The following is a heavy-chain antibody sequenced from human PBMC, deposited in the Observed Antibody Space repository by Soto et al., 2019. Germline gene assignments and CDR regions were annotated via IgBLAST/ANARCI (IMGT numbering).Heavy chain of an antibody. CDR1: GFTFSSYA. CDR2: ISGSGGST. Sequence: GGSLRLSCAASGFTFSSYAMSWVRQAPGKGLEWVSAISGSGGSTYYADSVKGRFTISRDNSKNTLYLQMNGLRAEDTAVYYCAKVDGLSIYYYMDVWGKGTTVTVSS. J-gene: IGHJ6*03. V-gene: IGHV3-23*01. D-gene: IGHD2-2*01. CDR3: AKVDGLSIYYYMDV.